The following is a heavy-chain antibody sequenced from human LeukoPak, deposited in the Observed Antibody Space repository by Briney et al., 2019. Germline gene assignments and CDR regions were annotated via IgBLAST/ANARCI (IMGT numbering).Heavy chain of an antibody. V-gene: IGHV5-51*01. CDR2: IYPGDSDT. CDR1: GYIFTSYW. Sequence: GESLKISCKGSGYIFTSYWIGWVRQLPGKGLEWMGVIYPGDSDTRYSPSFQGQVTISAEKSISTAYLQWSSLKASDTAMYYCARRVGYCSSTSCSRWFDPWGQGTLVTVSS. D-gene: IGHD2-2*01. J-gene: IGHJ5*02. CDR3: ARRVGYCSSTSCSRWFDP.